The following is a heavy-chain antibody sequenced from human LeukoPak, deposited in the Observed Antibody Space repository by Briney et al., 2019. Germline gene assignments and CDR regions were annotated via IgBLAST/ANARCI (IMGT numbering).Heavy chain of an antibody. Sequence: GGSLRLSCAASGFTFSSYGVHWVRQAPGKGLEWVAVISYDGRNQYYAGSVRGRFIISGDNSKNTLYLQMNSLRPEDTAVYYCARHGGDRSAYYPDYWGQGTLVTVSS. J-gene: IGHJ4*02. CDR3: ARHGGDRSAYYPDY. CDR1: GFTFSSYG. V-gene: IGHV3-30*03. CDR2: ISYDGRNQ. D-gene: IGHD3-22*01.